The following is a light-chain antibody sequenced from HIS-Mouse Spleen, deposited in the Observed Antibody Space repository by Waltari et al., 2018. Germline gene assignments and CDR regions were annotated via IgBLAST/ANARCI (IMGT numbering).Light chain of an antibody. Sequence: QSALTQPPSASGSPGQSVTISCTGTSSDVGGYNYVPWYQQPPGKAPKLMIYEVSKRPSGVPDRFSGSKSGNTASLTVSGLQAEDEADYYCSSYAGSNNLGVFGGGTKLTVL. CDR1: SSDVGGYNY. CDR2: EVS. J-gene: IGLJ2*01. V-gene: IGLV2-8*01. CDR3: SSYAGSNNLGV.